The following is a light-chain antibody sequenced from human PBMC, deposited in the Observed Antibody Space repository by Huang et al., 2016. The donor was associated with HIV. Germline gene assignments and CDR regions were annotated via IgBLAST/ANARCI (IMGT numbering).Light chain of an antibody. J-gene: IGKJ4*01. CDR1: QSVSTNF. CDR3: QQYGSSPLT. Sequence: EIVLTPSPGTLSLSPGERATLSCRASQSVSTNFLAWYQQNPGQTPRLLIYGASSRATGIPDRFSGSGSGTDFTLTIRRLEPEDFAVYYCQQYGSSPLTFGGGTKVEIK. CDR2: GAS. V-gene: IGKV3-20*01.